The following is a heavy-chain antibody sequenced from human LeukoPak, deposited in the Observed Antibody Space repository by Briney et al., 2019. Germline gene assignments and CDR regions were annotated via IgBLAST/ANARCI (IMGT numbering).Heavy chain of an antibody. CDR1: GFTFRSYA. D-gene: IGHD6-13*01. CDR3: AKDAMSGYSSSWFPDY. V-gene: IGHV3-23*01. Sequence: GGSLRLSCAASGFTFRSYAMSWVRQAPGKGQEWVSAISGSGGSTYYADSVEGRFTISRDNSKSTLYLQMNSLRAEDTAVYYCAKDAMSGYSSSWFPDYWGQGNLVTVSS. J-gene: IGHJ4*02. CDR2: ISGSGGST.